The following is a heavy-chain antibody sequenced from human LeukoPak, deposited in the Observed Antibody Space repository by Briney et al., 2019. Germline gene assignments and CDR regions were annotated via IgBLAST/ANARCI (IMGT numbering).Heavy chain of an antibody. Sequence: GESLKISCKGSGYSFTSYWIGWVRQMPGKGLEWMGIIYLGDSDTRYSPSFQGQVTISADKSIGTAYLQWSSLKASDTAMYYCARLGAGISAIFGVVIPLDYYYGMDVWGQGTTVTVSS. CDR2: IYLGDSDT. V-gene: IGHV5-51*01. CDR1: GYSFTSYW. CDR3: ARLGAGISAIFGVVIPLDYYYGMDV. J-gene: IGHJ6*02. D-gene: IGHD3-3*01.